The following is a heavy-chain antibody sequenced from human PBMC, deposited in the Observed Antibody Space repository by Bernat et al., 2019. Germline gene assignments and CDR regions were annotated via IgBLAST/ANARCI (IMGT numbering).Heavy chain of an antibody. CDR1: GDSISSSNYY. Sequence: QLQLQESGPGPVKPSETLSLTCTVSGDSISSSNYYWGWIRQHPGKGLEWIGYIYYSGSTSYNPSLKSRVNISVDTSMNQFSLKLSSVTAADTAVYYCARDQHYNILTGYFWGMDVWGQGTTVTVSS. D-gene: IGHD3-9*01. J-gene: IGHJ6*02. CDR3: ARDQHYNILTGYFWGMDV. V-gene: IGHV4-31*03. CDR2: IYYSGST.